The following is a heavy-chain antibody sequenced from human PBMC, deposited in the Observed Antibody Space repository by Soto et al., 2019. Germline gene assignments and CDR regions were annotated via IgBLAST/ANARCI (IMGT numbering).Heavy chain of an antibody. D-gene: IGHD2-2*02. V-gene: IGHV6-1*01. Sequence: SQTLSLTCAISGDSISSNSAAWNWIRQSPSRGFEWLGRTYYRSRWYHDYAVSVKSRIIINPDTSKNQVSLQLNSVTPDDTAVYYCPSYIYDYWGQGTVVTVSS. CDR3: PSYIYDY. CDR1: GDSISSNSAA. CDR2: TYYRSRWYH. J-gene: IGHJ4*02.